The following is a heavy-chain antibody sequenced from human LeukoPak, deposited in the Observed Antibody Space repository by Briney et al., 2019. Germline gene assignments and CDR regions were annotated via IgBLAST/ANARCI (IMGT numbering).Heavy chain of an antibody. CDR1: GFTFSSYS. CDR3: ARVGYCSSTSCSSETHDY. J-gene: IGHJ4*02. D-gene: IGHD2-2*03. V-gene: IGHV3-21*01. Sequence: GGSLRLSCAASGFTFSSYSVNWVRQAPGKGLEWVSSISSSSSYIYYADSVKGRFTISRDNAKNSLYLQMNSLRAEDTAVYYCARVGYCSSTSCSSETHDYWGQGTLVTVSS. CDR2: ISSSSSYI.